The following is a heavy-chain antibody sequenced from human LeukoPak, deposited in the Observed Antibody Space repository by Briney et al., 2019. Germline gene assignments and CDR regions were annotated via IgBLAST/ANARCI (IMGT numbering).Heavy chain of an antibody. CDR3: ARDLGGYTLLGMDV. J-gene: IGHJ6*02. CDR1: GYTFTGYY. V-gene: IGHV1-2*02. D-gene: IGHD2-2*02. CDR2: INPNSGGT. Sequence: GASVTVSFTASGYTFTGYYMHWVRQAPGQGIEWMGWINPNSGGTNYAQKFQGRVTMTRDTSISTAYLELSRLRSDDTAVYYCARDLGGYTLLGMDVWGQGTTVTVSS.